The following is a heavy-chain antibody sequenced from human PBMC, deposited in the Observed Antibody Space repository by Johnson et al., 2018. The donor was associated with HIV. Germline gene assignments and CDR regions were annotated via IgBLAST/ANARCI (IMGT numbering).Heavy chain of an antibody. Sequence: VQLVESGGGLVQPGGSLRLSCAASGFTFSTYDMYWVRQATGKGLAWVSTIGTAGDTYYAGSVKGRFTISRENANNSLYLQMNSLRAGDTAVYYCARTGVLGAFDIWGQGTMVTVSS. CDR1: GFTFSTYD. V-gene: IGHV3-13*01. CDR2: IGTAGDT. D-gene: IGHD2-8*02. CDR3: ARTGVLGAFDI. J-gene: IGHJ3*02.